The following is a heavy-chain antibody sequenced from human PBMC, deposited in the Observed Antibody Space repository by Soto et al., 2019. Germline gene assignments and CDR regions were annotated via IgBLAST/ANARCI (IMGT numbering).Heavy chain of an antibody. D-gene: IGHD7-27*01. CDR2: IGGTDGDSDGVP. CDR1: GFILNNYA. CDR3: VKRGRNWGAFDF. Sequence: VQLLESGGDLVQPGGSLRLSCVASGFILNNYAMSWVRQAPGKGLEWVSTIGGTDGDSDGVPWYEDSVKGRFTIAMDSSSNTLFLDMDNLRAEDSALYYCVKRGRNWGAFDFWGQGTKVVVSS. V-gene: IGHV3-23*01. J-gene: IGHJ3*01.